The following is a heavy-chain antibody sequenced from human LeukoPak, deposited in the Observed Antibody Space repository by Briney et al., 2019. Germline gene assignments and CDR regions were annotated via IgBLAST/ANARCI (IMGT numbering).Heavy chain of an antibody. J-gene: IGHJ4*02. D-gene: IGHD3-10*01. Sequence: SVKVSCKASGGTFSSYAISWVRQAPGQGLEWMGGIIPIFGTANYAQKFQGRVTITPDESTRTAYMELSSLRSEETAVYYCASGLGELGFDYWGQGTLVTVSS. CDR3: ASGLGELGFDY. CDR1: GGTFSSYA. V-gene: IGHV1-69*13. CDR2: IIPIFGTA.